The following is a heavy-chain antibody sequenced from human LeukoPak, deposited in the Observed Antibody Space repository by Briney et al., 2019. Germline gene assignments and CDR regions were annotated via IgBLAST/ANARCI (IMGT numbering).Heavy chain of an antibody. D-gene: IGHD1-26*01. V-gene: IGHV3-7*03. CDR2: IKQDESEK. J-gene: IGHJ4*02. Sequence: GGSLRLSCTASGFSFSNYWMSWVRQAPGKGLEWVASIKQDESEKYYVDSVKGRFTTSRDNAKSSLYLQMNALRGEDTAVYYCASSGSYRFDYWGQGTLVTVSS. CDR1: GFSFSNYW. CDR3: ASSGSYRFDY.